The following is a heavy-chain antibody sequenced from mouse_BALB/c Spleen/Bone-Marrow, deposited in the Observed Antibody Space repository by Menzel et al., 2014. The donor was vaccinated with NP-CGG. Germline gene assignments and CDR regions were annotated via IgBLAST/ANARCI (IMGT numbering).Heavy chain of an antibody. CDR3: ARYDGPGWFAY. V-gene: IGHV1-81*01. Sequence: QVQLQQSGPELVKPGASVKMSCKASGYTFTDSVIGWVKQRTGQGLEWIGEIYPGSGSTYYNEKFKGKATLTADKSSNTVYMKLSSLTSEDSAVYFCARYDGPGWFAYWGQGTLVTVSP. CDR1: GYTFTDSV. D-gene: IGHD2-14*01. CDR2: IYPGSGST. J-gene: IGHJ3*01.